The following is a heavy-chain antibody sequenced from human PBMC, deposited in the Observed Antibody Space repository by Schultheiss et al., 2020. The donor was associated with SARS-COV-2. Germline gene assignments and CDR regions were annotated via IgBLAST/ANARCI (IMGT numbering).Heavy chain of an antibody. D-gene: IGHD4-17*01. CDR1: GFTFSSYS. Sequence: GGSLRLSCAASGFTFSSYSMNWVRQAPGKGLEWVSAISGSGGSTYYADSVKGRFTISRDNSKNTLYLQMNSLRAEDTAVYYCAKEKGDYGDYDAFDIWGQGTMVTVSS. V-gene: IGHV3-23*01. CDR2: ISGSGGST. CDR3: AKEKGDYGDYDAFDI. J-gene: IGHJ3*02.